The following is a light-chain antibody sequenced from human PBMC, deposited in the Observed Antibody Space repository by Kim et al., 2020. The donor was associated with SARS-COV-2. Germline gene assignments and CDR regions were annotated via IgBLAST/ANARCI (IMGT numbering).Light chain of an antibody. V-gene: IGLV3-1*01. CDR2: QDN. CDR1: NLGDKY. Sequence: SGYPGQTASMTCSGDNLGDKYASWYQQKPGQSPLLVIWQDNKRPSGIPERFSGSNSGNTATLTISGTQAVDEADYYCQTWDSTTVIFGGGTQLTVL. J-gene: IGLJ2*01. CDR3: QTWDSTTVI.